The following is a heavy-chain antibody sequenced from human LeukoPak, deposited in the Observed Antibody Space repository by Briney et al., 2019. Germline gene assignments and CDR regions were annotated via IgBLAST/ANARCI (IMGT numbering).Heavy chain of an antibody. Sequence: ASVKVSCKASGYTFTDFGISWVRQAPGQGLEWMGSSSAYNGDTKYAQKFQGRVTMTTDTSTSTAYMELRSLRSDDTAVFYCTRDLGTYTSYGSIFFDFWGQGPLVTVSS. J-gene: IGHJ4*02. CDR1: GYTFTDFG. CDR2: SSAYNGDT. D-gene: IGHD3-10*01. CDR3: TRDLGTYTSYGSIFFDF. V-gene: IGHV1-18*01.